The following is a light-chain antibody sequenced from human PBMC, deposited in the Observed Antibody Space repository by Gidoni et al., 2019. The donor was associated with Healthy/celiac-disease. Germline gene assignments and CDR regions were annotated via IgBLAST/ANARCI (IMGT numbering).Light chain of an antibody. CDR1: QSVSSY. Sequence: ELVLTQSPATLSLSPGERATLSCRASQSVSSYLAWYQRKPGQAPRLLIYDASNRATGIPARFSGSGSGTDFTLTISSLEPEDFAVYYCQQRSNWPLTFGRGTKVEIK. CDR3: QQRSNWPLT. V-gene: IGKV3-11*01. J-gene: IGKJ4*01. CDR2: DAS.